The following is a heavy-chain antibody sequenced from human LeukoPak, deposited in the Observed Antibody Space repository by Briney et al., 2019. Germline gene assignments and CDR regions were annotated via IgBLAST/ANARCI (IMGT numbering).Heavy chain of an antibody. CDR2: INNNGIST. D-gene: IGHD2-15*01. Sequence: GGSLRLSCAASGFTFSSYAMHWVRQAPGKGLEYVSAINNNGISTYYADSVKGRFTISRDNSKNRLYLQMCSLRTEDTAVYYCVKGYCSGGSCYWYFDLWGRRTPVTVSS. CDR3: VKGYCSGGSCYWYFDL. V-gene: IGHV3-64D*06. CDR1: GFTFSSYA. J-gene: IGHJ2*01.